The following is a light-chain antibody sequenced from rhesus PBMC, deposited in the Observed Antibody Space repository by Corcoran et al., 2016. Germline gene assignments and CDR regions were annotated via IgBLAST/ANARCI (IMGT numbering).Light chain of an antibody. J-gene: IGKJ4*01. CDR3: QHYYSTPLT. CDR2: EAS. V-gene: IGKV1-25*01. CDR1: QGITND. Sequence: DIQMTQSPSSLSASVGDRVTITCRASQGITNDLAWYQQKPGETPKLLIYEASSLQSGIPPRFRGSGPGTDFTLTISSLQPEDFATYYCQHYYSTPLTFGGGTKVEIK.